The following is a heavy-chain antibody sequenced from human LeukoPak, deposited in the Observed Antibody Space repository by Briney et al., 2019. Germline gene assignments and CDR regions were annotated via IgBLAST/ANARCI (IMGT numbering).Heavy chain of an antibody. J-gene: IGHJ4*02. V-gene: IGHV4-39*07. CDR3: AGELPNALTAAGTYFDY. Sequence: SETLSLTCTVSGGSISSSSYYWGWIRQPPGKGLEWIGSIYYSGSTYYNPSLKSRATISVDTSKNQFSLKLSSVTAADTAVYYCAGELPNALTAAGTYFDYWGQGTLVTVSS. CDR1: GGSISSSSYY. CDR2: IYYSGST. D-gene: IGHD6-13*01.